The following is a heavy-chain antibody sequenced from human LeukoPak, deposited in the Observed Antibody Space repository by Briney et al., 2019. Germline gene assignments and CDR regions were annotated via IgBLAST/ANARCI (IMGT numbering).Heavy chain of an antibody. D-gene: IGHD2-2*01. CDR2: ISYDGSNK. CDR1: GFTFSSYA. V-gene: IGHV3-30-3*01. CDR3: ARDHCSRPNCYEYQYYGLDV. J-gene: IGHJ6*02. Sequence: GGSLRLSCAASGFTFSSYAMHWVRQAPGKGLEWVAVISYDGSNKYYADSVKGRFTISRDNSKNTLYLQMNSLRAEDTAVYYCARDHCSRPNCYEYQYYGLDVWGQGTTVTVSS.